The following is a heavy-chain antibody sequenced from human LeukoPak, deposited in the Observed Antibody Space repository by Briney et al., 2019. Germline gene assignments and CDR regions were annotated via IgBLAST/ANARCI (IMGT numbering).Heavy chain of an antibody. J-gene: IGHJ4*02. CDR1: GFSFSTSW. D-gene: IGHD3-10*02. Sequence: GGSLRLSCAASGFSFSTSWMHWVRQAPGKRLVWVSRIHSDGIGTTYADSVKGRFTISRDNSKNTLDLQMNNLRAEDTAVYYCARDHYYVPDYWGQGTLVTVSS. CDR3: ARDHYYVPDY. CDR2: IHSDGIGT. V-gene: IGHV3-74*03.